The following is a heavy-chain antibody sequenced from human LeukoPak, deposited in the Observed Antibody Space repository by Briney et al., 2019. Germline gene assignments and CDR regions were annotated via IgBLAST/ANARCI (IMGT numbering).Heavy chain of an antibody. J-gene: IGHJ4*02. V-gene: IGHV1-69*13. D-gene: IGHD2-15*01. Sequence: ASVKVSCKASGGTFSSYAISWVRQAPGQGLEWMGGIIPIFGTANYAQKFQGRVTITADESTSTAYMELSSLRSEDTAVYYCAQAPCSGGSCPFDYWGQGTLVTVSS. CDR1: GGTFSSYA. CDR3: AQAPCSGGSCPFDY. CDR2: IIPIFGTA.